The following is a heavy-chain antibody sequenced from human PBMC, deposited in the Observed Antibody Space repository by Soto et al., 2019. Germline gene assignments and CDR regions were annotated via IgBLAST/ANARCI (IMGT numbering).Heavy chain of an antibody. V-gene: IGHV3-74*01. CDR1: GFTFSSYW. CDR3: ARGGSLNWYFDL. CDR2: INSDGSST. D-gene: IGHD1-26*01. J-gene: IGHJ2*01. Sequence: EVQLVESGGGLVQPGGSLRLSCAASGFTFSSYWMHWVRQAPGKGLVWVSRINSDGSSTNYADSVKGRFTISRDNAKNTRYLHMNSLRAEDTAVYYCARGGSLNWYFDLWGRGTLVTVSS.